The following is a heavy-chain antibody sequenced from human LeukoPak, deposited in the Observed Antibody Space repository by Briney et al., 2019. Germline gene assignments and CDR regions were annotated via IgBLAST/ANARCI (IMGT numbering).Heavy chain of an antibody. D-gene: IGHD3-10*01. CDR3: ARIAVGGSPASFDY. CDR1: GYTLTRHG. CDR2: ISAYNGNT. Sequence: ASVKVSCKASGYTLTRHGICWVRQAPGQGLEWMGWISAYNGNTNYAQKLQGRVTMTTGTSTSTAYMELRSLRSDDTAVYYCARIAVGGSPASFDYWGQGTLVTVSS. J-gene: IGHJ4*02. V-gene: IGHV1-18*01.